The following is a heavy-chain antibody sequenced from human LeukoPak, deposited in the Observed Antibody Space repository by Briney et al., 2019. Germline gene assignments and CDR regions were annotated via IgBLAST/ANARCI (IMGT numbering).Heavy chain of an antibody. CDR3: ARVLRGRGARYCGGDCYSSY. D-gene: IGHD2-21*02. J-gene: IGHJ4*02. CDR1: GYTFTGYY. CDR2: INPNSGGT. Sequence: ASVKVSCKASGYTFTGYYIHWVRQAPGQGLEWMGWINPNSGGTNYAQKFQGRVTMTRDTSISTAYMELSRLRSDDTAVYYCARVLRGRGARYCGGDCYSSYWGQGTLVTVSS. V-gene: IGHV1-2*02.